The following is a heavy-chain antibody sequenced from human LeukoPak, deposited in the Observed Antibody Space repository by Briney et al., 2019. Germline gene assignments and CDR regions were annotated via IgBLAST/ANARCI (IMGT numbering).Heavy chain of an antibody. CDR2: IKSKVDGGTV. V-gene: IGHV3-15*07. Sequence: GGSLRLSCVAPGLIFSDAWMNWVRQAPGKGLEWVGRIKSKVDGGTVDYAAPVKGRFTISRDDSKSTLYLQLNSLKTEDSAVYYCTKDPPLTGGVYSAYWGQGTLVTVSS. CDR3: TKDPPLTGGVYSAY. J-gene: IGHJ4*02. D-gene: IGHD7-27*01. CDR1: GLIFSDAW.